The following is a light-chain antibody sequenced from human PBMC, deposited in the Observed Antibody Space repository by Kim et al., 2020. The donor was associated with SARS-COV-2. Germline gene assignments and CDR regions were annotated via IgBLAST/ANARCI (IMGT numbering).Light chain of an antibody. J-gene: IGKJ1*01. CDR3: QQTYTTPPT. CDR1: QSITTY. Sequence: DIQMTQSPSSLSASVGDRVTITFLASQSITTYLNWYQQKPGKAPNLLIYAASSLQSGVPSRFSGSGSGTDFTLTIRSLQPEDFATYYCQQTYTTPPTFGQGTKVDIK. CDR2: AAS. V-gene: IGKV1-39*01.